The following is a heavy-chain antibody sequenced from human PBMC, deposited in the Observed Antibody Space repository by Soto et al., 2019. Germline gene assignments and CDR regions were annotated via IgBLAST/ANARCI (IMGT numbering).Heavy chain of an antibody. Sequence: GPSVRVSCKASGGTFSSYATSWVRQSPGQGLEWMGGIIPIFGTANYAQKFQGRVTITADESTSTAYMELSSLRSEDTAVYYCARDRYSYGPNDAFDIWVQGTMVTVS. CDR2: IIPIFGTA. D-gene: IGHD5-18*01. CDR1: GGTFSSYA. CDR3: ARDRYSYGPNDAFDI. J-gene: IGHJ3*02. V-gene: IGHV1-69*13.